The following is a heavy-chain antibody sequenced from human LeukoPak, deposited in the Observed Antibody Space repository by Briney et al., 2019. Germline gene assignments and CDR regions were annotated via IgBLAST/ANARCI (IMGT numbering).Heavy chain of an antibody. V-gene: IGHV4-30-2*01. D-gene: IGHD3-16*01. CDR3: ARVWAVAHDAFDI. CDR1: GGSISSGGYS. CDR2: IYHSGST. J-gene: IGHJ3*02. Sequence: PSETLSLTCAVSGGSISSGGYSWSWIRQPPGKGLEWIGYIYHSGSTYYNPSLKSRVTISVDRSKNQFSLKLSSVTATDTAVYYCARVWAVAHDAFDIWGQGTMVTVSS.